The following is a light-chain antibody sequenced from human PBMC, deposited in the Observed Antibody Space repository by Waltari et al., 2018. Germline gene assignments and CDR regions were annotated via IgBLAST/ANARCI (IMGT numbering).Light chain of an antibody. CDR3: QQYNNWPTWT. CDR1: HSVKTN. J-gene: IGKJ1*01. CDR2: DAS. V-gene: IGKV3-15*01. Sequence: EVVMTQSPATLSVSPGERATLSCRASHSVKTNLAWYQQKPGQAPRLVIFDASARATGIPARFGGSGSGTEFTLTISSLQPEDSAVYYCQQYNNWPTWTFGQGAKVEIK.